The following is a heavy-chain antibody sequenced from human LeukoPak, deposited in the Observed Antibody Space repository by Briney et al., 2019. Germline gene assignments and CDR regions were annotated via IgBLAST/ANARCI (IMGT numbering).Heavy chain of an antibody. V-gene: IGHV4-39*02. J-gene: IGHJ4*02. D-gene: IGHD6-13*01. Sequence: SETLSFTCTVSGGSISSSSYYWGWIRQPPGKGLEWIGSIYYSGSTYYNPSLKSRVTISVDTSKNQFSLKLSSVTAADTAVYYCAKDSSTWGNLAGHFDSWGQGTLVTVSS. CDR1: GGSISSSSYY. CDR2: IYYSGST. CDR3: AKDSSTWGNLAGHFDS.